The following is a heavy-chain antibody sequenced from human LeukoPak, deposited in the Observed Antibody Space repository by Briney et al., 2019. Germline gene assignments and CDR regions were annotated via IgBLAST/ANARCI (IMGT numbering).Heavy chain of an antibody. D-gene: IGHD4-23*01. J-gene: IGHJ5*02. CDR3: TRLNYGGNSAALDA. CDR1: GFSVRTTH. CDR2: VYTGGGT. V-gene: IGHV3-53*01. Sequence: PGGSLRLSCVVSGFSVRTTHMSWVRQAPGKGPEWVSVVYTGGGTDHADSVKGRFTISRDNSKNTLSLQMNSLRAEDTAFYYCTRLNYGGNSAALDAWGQGTLVTVSS.